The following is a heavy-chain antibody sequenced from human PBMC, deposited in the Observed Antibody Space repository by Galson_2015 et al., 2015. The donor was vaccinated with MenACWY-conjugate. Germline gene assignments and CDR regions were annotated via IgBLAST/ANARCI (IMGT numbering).Heavy chain of an antibody. D-gene: IGHD3-22*01. V-gene: IGHV1-69*13. Sequence: SVKVSCKASGGTFRSYGINWVRQAPGQGLEWMGGIIPMFGTTNYAQKFQGRVTITADESTSTAYMEVTSLRSEDTAVYYCASTYYYDSSGPGFDYWGQGTLVTVSS. J-gene: IGHJ4*02. CDR2: IIPMFGTT. CDR1: GGTFRSYG. CDR3: ASTYYYDSSGPGFDY.